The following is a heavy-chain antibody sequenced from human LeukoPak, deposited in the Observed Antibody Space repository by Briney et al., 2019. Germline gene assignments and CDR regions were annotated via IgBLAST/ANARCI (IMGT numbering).Heavy chain of an antibody. V-gene: IGHV3-9*01. CDR1: GFTFDDYA. CDR3: VKDRGLRNQWLQVTYDS. D-gene: IGHD5-24*01. Sequence: QAGGSLRLSCAASGFTFDDYAMHWVRQAPAKGLEWVSGISWKSVQICHEDSVKGRFTISRDNANNSLHLQMNSLRPEDTALYYCVKDRGLRNQWLQVTYDSWGQGTLVTVSS. CDR2: ISWKSVQI. J-gene: IGHJ4*02.